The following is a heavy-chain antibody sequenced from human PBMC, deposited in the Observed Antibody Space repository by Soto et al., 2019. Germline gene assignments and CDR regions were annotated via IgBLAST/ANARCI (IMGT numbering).Heavy chain of an antibody. Sequence: SETLSLTCTVSGGSISSYYWSWIRQPPGKGLEWIGYIYYSGSTNYNPSLKSRVTISVDTSKNQFSLKLSSVTAADTAVYYCARLSPYCSSTSCYAEYFQHWGQGTLVTVSS. J-gene: IGHJ1*01. CDR2: IYYSGST. V-gene: IGHV4-59*08. D-gene: IGHD2-2*01. CDR1: GGSISSYY. CDR3: ARLSPYCSSTSCYAEYFQH.